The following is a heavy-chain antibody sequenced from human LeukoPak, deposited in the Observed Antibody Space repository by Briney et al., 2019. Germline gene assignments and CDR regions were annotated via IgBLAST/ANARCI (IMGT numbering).Heavy chain of an antibody. CDR2: ISGSGGST. D-gene: IGHD3-3*01. V-gene: IGHV3-23*01. CDR1: GFTFSSYG. J-gene: IGHJ6*03. Sequence: GGSLRLSCAASGFTFSSYGMSWVRQAPGKGLEWVSAISGSGGSTYYADSVKGRFTISRDNSKNTLYLQMNSLRAEDTAVYYCARERSGYETLGYYYYYMDVRGKGTTVTISS. CDR3: ARERSGYETLGYYYYYMDV.